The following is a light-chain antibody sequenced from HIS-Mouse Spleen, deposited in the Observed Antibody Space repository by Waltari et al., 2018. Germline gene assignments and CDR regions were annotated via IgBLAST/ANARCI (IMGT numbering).Light chain of an antibody. CDR2: ECS. CDR3: CSYAGSSTVV. J-gene: IGLJ2*01. Sequence: QSALTQPASVSGSPGQSITISCTGTSSDVGSYHLVPWYQQHPGKAPKLMIYECSKRPSGVSNRFSGSKSGNTASLTISGLQAEDEADYYCCSYAGSSTVVFGGGTKLTVL. V-gene: IGLV2-23*01. CDR1: SSDVGSYHL.